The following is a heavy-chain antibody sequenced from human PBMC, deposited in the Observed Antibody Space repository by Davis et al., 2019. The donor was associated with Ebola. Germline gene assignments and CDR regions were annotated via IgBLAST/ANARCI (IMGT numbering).Heavy chain of an antibody. Sequence: PSETLSLTCSVSGGSMSSYYWTWIRQSPGKGLEWIGYIFSSGSTSYNPSLKSRVTISVDTSKNQSSLKLSSVTAADTAVYYCARGPYGSGSFEVDYWGQGTLVTVSS. D-gene: IGHD3-10*01. CDR1: GGSMSSYY. J-gene: IGHJ4*02. V-gene: IGHV4-59*12. CDR2: IFSSGST. CDR3: ARGPYGSGSFEVDY.